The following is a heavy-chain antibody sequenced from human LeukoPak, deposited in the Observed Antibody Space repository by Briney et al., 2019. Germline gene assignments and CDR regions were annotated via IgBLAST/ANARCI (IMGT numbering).Heavy chain of an antibody. CDR1: GGSFSGYY. V-gene: IGHV4-34*01. CDR2: INHSGST. D-gene: IGHD5-18*01. CDR3: ARGNAEGAVSSYGIDY. Sequence: SETLSLTCAVYGGSFSGYYWSWIRQPPGKGLEWIGEINHSGSTNYNPSLKSRVTISVDTSKNQFSLKLSSVTAADTAVYYCARGNAEGAVSSYGIDYWGQGTLVTVSS. J-gene: IGHJ4*02.